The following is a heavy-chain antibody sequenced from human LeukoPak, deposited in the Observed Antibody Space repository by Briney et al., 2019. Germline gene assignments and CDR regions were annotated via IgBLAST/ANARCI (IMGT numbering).Heavy chain of an antibody. D-gene: IGHD6-19*01. CDR1: GYTFTSYG. CDR2: ISAYNGST. Sequence: ASVKVSCKASGYTFTSYGISWVRQAPGQGLEWMGWISAYNGSTNYAQKLQGRVTMTTDTSTSTAYMELRSLRSDDTAVYYCAREDEFGIVVAGRLNWFDPWGQGTLVTVSS. J-gene: IGHJ5*02. CDR3: AREDEFGIVVAGRLNWFDP. V-gene: IGHV1-18*01.